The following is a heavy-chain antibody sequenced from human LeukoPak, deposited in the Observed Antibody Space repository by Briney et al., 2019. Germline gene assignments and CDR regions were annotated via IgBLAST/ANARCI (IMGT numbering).Heavy chain of an antibody. V-gene: IGHV4-39*01. J-gene: IGHJ4*02. CDR2: IYDSGST. Sequence: SETLSLTCTVSGGSIRSSYYYWGWIRQPPGKGLEWIGSIYDSGSTYYNPSLKSRVTISVDTSKNQFSLKLNSVTAADTAVYYCASVYDSSGYYPFWGQGTPVTVSS. D-gene: IGHD3-22*01. CDR1: GGSIRSSYYY. CDR3: ASVYDSSGYYPF.